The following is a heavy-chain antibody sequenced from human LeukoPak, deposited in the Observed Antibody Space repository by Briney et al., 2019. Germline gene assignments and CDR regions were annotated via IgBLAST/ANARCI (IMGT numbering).Heavy chain of an antibody. V-gene: IGHV3-48*03. D-gene: IGHD1-26*01. CDR1: GFTFSSYE. J-gene: IGHJ6*02. CDR3: AREGASGSYHYVMDV. Sequence: GGSLRLSCTASGFTFSSYEMNWVRQAPGKGLEWLSYIRSSASTIYYAASVKARFTISRDNAKNSLYLQMNSLRAEDTAIYYCAREGASGSYHYVMDVWGQGTTVTVSS. CDR2: IRSSASTI.